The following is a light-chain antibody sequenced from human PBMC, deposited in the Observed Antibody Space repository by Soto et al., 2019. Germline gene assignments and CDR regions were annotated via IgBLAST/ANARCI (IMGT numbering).Light chain of an antibody. CDR2: DAS. Sequence: DIQMTQSPSSLSASVGDRVTITCQACQDISNYLNWYQQKPGKAPKLLIYDASNLETGVPSRFSGSGSGTDFTFTISSLQPEDIATYYCQQYDNLPSLTFGGGTKV. CDR1: QDISNY. V-gene: IGKV1-33*01. J-gene: IGKJ4*01. CDR3: QQYDNLPSLT.